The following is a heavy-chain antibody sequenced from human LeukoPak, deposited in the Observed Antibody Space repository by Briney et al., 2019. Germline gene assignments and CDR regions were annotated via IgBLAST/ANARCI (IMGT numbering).Heavy chain of an antibody. CDR3: TTAPSDDFDY. CDR2: IKSKTAGGTT. Sequence: GESLRLSCEASGFTFTNVRMSWVRQPPGKGLEWVGRIKSKTAGGTTDYAAPVKGRFAISRDDSKNTLYLQMNSLKTEDTAVYYCTTAPSDDFDYWGQATLVTVSA. J-gene: IGHJ4*02. V-gene: IGHV3-15*01. CDR1: GFTFTNVR.